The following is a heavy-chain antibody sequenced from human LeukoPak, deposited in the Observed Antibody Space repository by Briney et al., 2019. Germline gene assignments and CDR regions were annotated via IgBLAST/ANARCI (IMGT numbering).Heavy chain of an antibody. CDR2: ISYDGSNK. CDR3: AKELSGYDTNPDY. D-gene: IGHD3-22*01. CDR1: GFTFSSYG. Sequence: PGGSLRLSCAASGFTFSSYGMHWVRQAPGKGLEWVAVISYDGSNKYYADSVKGRFTISRDNSKNTLYLQINSLRAEDTAVYYCAKELSGYDTNPDYWGQGTLVTVPS. J-gene: IGHJ4*02. V-gene: IGHV3-30*18.